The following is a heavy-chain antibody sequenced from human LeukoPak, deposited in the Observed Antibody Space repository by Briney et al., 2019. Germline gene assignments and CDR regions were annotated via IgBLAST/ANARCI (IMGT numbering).Heavy chain of an antibody. CDR1: GFTFSSYR. CDR3: ARGVDYYDSSGYYFGY. J-gene: IGHJ4*02. CDR2: INSDGSST. Sequence: SGGSLRLSCAASGFTFSSYRMHWVRQAPGKGLVWVSRINSDGSSTSYADSVKGRFTISRDNAKNTLYLQMNSLRAEDTAVYYCARGVDYYDSSGYYFGYWGQGTLVTVSS. D-gene: IGHD3-22*01. V-gene: IGHV3-74*01.